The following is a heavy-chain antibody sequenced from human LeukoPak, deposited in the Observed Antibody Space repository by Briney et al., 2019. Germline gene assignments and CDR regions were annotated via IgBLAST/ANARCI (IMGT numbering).Heavy chain of an antibody. J-gene: IGHJ4*02. CDR3: ARDRGVVWFGELLHFDY. CDR1: GYTFTSYG. Sequence: ASVKVSCKASGYTFTSYGISWVRQAPGQGLEWMGWISAYIGNTNYAQKLQGRVTMTTDTSTSTAYMELRSLRSDDTAVYYCARDRGVVWFGELLHFDYWGQGTLVTVSS. V-gene: IGHV1-18*01. D-gene: IGHD3-10*01. CDR2: ISAYIGNT.